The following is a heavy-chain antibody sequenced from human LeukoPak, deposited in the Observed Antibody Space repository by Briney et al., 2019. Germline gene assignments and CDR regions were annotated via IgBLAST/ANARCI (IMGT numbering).Heavy chain of an antibody. V-gene: IGHV1-2*02. J-gene: IGHJ4*02. CDR1: GYTFTGYY. CDR3: AITSVRFLEWLGN. Sequence: ASVKVSCKASGYTFTGYYTHWVRQAPGQGLEWMGWINPNSGGTNYAQKFQGRVTMTRDTSISTAYMELSRLRSDDTAVYYCAITSVRFLEWLGNWGQGTLVTVSS. CDR2: INPNSGGT. D-gene: IGHD3-3*01.